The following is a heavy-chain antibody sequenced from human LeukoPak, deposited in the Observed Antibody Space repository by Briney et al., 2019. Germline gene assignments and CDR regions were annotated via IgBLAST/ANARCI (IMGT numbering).Heavy chain of an antibody. Sequence: GGSLGLSCAASGFTFSDYYMSWIRQAPGKGLEWVAFIRYDGSNKYYADSVKGRFTISRDNSKNTLYLQMNSLRAEDTAVYYCAKDVSSERYYFDYWGQGTLVTVSS. CDR2: IRYDGSNK. V-gene: IGHV3-30*02. CDR3: AKDVSSERYYFDY. J-gene: IGHJ4*02. D-gene: IGHD1-1*01. CDR1: GFTFSDYY.